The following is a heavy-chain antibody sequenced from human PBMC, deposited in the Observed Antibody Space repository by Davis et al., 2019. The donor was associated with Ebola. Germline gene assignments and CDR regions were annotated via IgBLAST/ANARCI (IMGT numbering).Heavy chain of an antibody. CDR2: IYYSGST. CDR3: AAGRATVTTRWFDP. Sequence: MPSETLSLTCTVSGGSVSSGSYYWSWIRQPPGKGLEWIGYIYYSGSTNYNPSLKSRVTISVDRSKNQFSLKLSSVTAADTAVYYCAAGRATVTTRWFDPWGQGTLVTVSS. V-gene: IGHV4-61*01. CDR1: GGSVSSGSYY. D-gene: IGHD4-17*01. J-gene: IGHJ5*02.